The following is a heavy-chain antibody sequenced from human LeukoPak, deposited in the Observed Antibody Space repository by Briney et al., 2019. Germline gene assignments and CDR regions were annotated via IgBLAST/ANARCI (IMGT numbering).Heavy chain of an antibody. Sequence: GRSLRLSCAASGFTFSSYGMHWVRQAPGKGLEWVAVISYDGSNKYYADSVKGRFTISRDNSKNTLYLQMNSLRAEDTAVYYCAEASKGPNSSTYYYYYGMDAWGQGTTVTVSS. J-gene: IGHJ6*02. D-gene: IGHD6-19*01. CDR1: GFTFSSYG. CDR3: AEASKGPNSSTYYYYYGMDA. CDR2: ISYDGSNK. V-gene: IGHV3-30*18.